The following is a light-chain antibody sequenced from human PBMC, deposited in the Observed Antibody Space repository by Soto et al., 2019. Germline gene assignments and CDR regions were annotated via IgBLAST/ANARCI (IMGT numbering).Light chain of an antibody. CDR2: EVS. CDR1: SSDVGGYNY. CDR3: SSHLSYRNRV. Sequence: QSALTQPASVSGSPGQSIAISCTGTSSDVGGYNYVSWYQQHPGKAPKLMIHEVSNRPSGISDRFSGSKSGNMASLTIAGVKAHDEGDYYRSSHLSYRNRVFGTGTMVAAL. J-gene: IGLJ1*01. V-gene: IGLV2-14*01.